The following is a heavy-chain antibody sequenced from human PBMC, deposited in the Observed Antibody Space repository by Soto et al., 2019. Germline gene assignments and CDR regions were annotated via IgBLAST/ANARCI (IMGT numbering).Heavy chain of an antibody. CDR3: ARGDPLLWFGEKVYYGMDV. CDR1: GGSIGSKSYS. Sequence: SVTLSLPCSVSGGSIGSKSYSWGWIRQPPGKGLEWIGTFYYSENTYYNPSLKSRVTISVDTSKNQFSLKLSSVTAADTAVYYCARGDPLLWFGEKVYYGMDVWGQRTTVTVSS. V-gene: IGHV4-39*07. CDR2: FYYSENT. J-gene: IGHJ6*02. D-gene: IGHD3-10*01.